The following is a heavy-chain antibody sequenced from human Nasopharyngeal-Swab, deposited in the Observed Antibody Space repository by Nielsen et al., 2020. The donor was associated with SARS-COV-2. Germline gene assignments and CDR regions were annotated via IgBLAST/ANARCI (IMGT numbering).Heavy chain of an antibody. J-gene: IGHJ4*02. D-gene: IGHD6-19*01. CDR2: IYSDSSST. V-gene: IGHV3-23*03. CDR3: ARQWLGGCS. CDR1: GFTFSSFS. Sequence: GESLKISCVASGFTFSSFSMNWVRQAPGKGLEWVSVIYSDSSSTYYADSVKGRFTISRDNSKNTLYLQMNSLRAEDTAVYYCARQWLGGCSWGKGTLVTVSS.